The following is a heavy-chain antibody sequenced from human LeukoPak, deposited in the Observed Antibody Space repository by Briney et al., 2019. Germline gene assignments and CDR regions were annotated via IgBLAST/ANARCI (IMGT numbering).Heavy chain of an antibody. CDR3: AHYGDYRFMYYFDY. Sequence: SGPTLVHPPPTLTLTCSFSGFALTTSGVGVGWIRQSPGKALEWLALIYWNNDNRYSPSLKTRLTITKDTSKNQVVLTMTEMDPVDTATYYCAHYGDYRFMYYFDYWGQGTLVTVSS. V-gene: IGHV2-5*01. J-gene: IGHJ4*02. D-gene: IGHD4-17*01. CDR2: IYWNNDN. CDR1: GFALTTSGVG.